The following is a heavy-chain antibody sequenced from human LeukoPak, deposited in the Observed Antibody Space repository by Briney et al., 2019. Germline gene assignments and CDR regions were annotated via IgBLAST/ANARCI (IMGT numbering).Heavy chain of an antibody. CDR2: IYPGDSAT. J-gene: IGHJ4*02. CDR1: GYNFTNYW. CDR3: ARRIAVAGRYYFDY. Sequence: GESLKISCKGSGYNFTNYWIDWVRQMPGKGLEWMGIIYPGDSATRYSPSFQGQVNISADKSISTAYLQWSTLKASDTAMYYCARRIAVAGRYYFDYWGQGTLVTVSS. V-gene: IGHV5-51*01. D-gene: IGHD6-19*01.